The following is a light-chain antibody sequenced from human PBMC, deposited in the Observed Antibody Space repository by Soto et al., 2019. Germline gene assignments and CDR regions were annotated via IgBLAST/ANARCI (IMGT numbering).Light chain of an antibody. Sequence: DIVMTQSPLSLPVTPGEPASISCRSSQNLLNRNGYNYLNWYLQKPGRSPQLLIYLGSNRASGVPDRFSGSGSGEDFTLKISRMEAEDVGVYYCMQAIHPPLTFGGGTKVEIK. CDR1: QNLLNRNGYNY. CDR2: LGS. J-gene: IGKJ4*01. CDR3: MQAIHPPLT. V-gene: IGKV2-28*01.